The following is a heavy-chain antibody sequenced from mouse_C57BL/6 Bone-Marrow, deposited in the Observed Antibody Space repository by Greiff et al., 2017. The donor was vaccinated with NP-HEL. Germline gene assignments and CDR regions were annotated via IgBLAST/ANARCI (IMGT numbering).Heavy chain of an antibody. J-gene: IGHJ2*01. CDR1: GFTFSDYY. Sequence: EVQLVESEGGLVQPGISMKLSCTASGFTFSDYYMAWVRQVPEKGLEWVANINYDGSSTYYLDSLKSRFIISRDNAKNILYLQMSSLKSEDTATYYCARDPYGSSLYYFDYWGQGTTLTVSS. CDR2: INYDGSST. V-gene: IGHV5-16*01. CDR3: ARDPYGSSLYYFDY. D-gene: IGHD1-1*01.